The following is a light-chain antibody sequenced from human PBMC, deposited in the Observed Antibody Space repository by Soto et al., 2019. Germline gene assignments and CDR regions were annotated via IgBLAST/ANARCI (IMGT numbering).Light chain of an antibody. V-gene: IGKV3-20*01. J-gene: IGKJ4*01. CDR2: GVS. Sequence: VLTQSPRTLSLSPGERATLSCRASQNVNNNFVAWYQQKPGQAPSLLIYGVSDRATGVPERFSGSGSGTDFSLTISRLEPEDFAVDYCHQHGASITFGGGTRVENK. CDR3: HQHGASIT. CDR1: QNVNNNF.